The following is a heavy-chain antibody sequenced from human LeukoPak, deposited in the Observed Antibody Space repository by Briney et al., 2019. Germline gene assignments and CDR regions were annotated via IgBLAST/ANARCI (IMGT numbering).Heavy chain of an antibody. CDR2: LNSESGGA. V-gene: IGHV1-2*02. CDR1: GYTFTDYY. J-gene: IGHJ1*01. CDR3: ARGGPTPRNVVVAAREYLQH. D-gene: IGHD2-21*02. Sequence: ASVKVSCNASGYTFTDYYIHWVRQAPGQGPEWMGWLNSESGGAKYAQRFQARVTMTRDTSISAAYTELTRLRSDDTAMYYCARGGPTPRNVVVAAREYLQHWGQGSLVTVSS.